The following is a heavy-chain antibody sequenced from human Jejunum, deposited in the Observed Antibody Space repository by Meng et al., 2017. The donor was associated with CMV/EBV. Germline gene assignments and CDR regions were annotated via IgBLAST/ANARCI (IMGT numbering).Heavy chain of an antibody. Sequence: CVASGFTFSHYWMTWLRQAPGRGLELVAHIKEDGTQKDFLDSVKGRFSIYRDNSQNLLFLQMNSLRAEDTATYYCARDPYIKSFDIWGQGTVVTVSS. V-gene: IGHV3-7*01. CDR2: IKEDGTQK. J-gene: IGHJ3*02. D-gene: IGHD4-11*01. CDR3: ARDPYIKSFDI. CDR1: GFTFSHYW.